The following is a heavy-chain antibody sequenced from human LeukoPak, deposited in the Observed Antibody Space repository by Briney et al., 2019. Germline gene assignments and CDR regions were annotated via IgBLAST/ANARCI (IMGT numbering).Heavy chain of an antibody. V-gene: IGHV1-2*04. J-gene: IGHJ5*02. CDR3: AREEYSSGWYAYNWFDP. D-gene: IGHD6-19*01. Sequence: GASVKVSCKASGYTFTGYYMHWVRQAPGQGLEWMGWINPNSGGTNYAQKFQGWVTMTRDTSISTAYMELSGLRSDDTAVYYCAREEYSSGWYAYNWFDPWGQGTLVTVSS. CDR2: INPNSGGT. CDR1: GYTFTGYY.